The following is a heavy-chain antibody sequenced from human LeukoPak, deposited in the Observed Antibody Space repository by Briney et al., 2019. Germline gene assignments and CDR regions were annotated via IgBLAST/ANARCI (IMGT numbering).Heavy chain of an antibody. CDR2: INPNSGGT. D-gene: IGHD2-8*01. CDR1: GYTFTGYY. J-gene: IGHJ2*01. CDR3: ARGGTNGEGDFDL. Sequence: ASVKVSCKASGYTFTGYYMHWVRQAPGQGLEWMGWINPNSGGTNYAQKFQGRVTMTRDTSISTAYMELRSLRSDDTAVYYCARGGTNGEGDFDLWGRGTLVTVSS. V-gene: IGHV1-2*02.